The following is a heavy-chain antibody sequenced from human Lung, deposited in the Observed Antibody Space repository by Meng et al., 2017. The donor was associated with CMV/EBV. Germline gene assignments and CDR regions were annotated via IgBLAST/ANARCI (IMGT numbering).Heavy chain of an antibody. V-gene: IGHV3-23*01. J-gene: IGHJ4*02. Sequence: SCAVPGFTFKNSASTWVRQTPGKGLEWVSTIGGSGGSTYYADSVKGHFTISRDNSKSTLYLQMNSLRAEDTAIYYCAKGGIRFLESWGQGALVTVSS. CDR1: GFTFKNSA. D-gene: IGHD3-3*01. CDR2: IGGSGGST. CDR3: AKGGIRFLES.